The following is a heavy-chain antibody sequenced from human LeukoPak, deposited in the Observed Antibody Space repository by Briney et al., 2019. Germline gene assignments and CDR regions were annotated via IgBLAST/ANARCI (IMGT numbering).Heavy chain of an antibody. J-gene: IGHJ4*02. Sequence: PGGSLRLSCAASGFTFSAYWVHWVRQAPGKGLVWVSRINSDGSSTSYADSVKGRFTISRDNAKNTLYLQMNSLRAEDTAVYYCTSMTTDYYDSSGVGGYWGQGTLVTVSS. CDR1: GFTFSAYW. D-gene: IGHD3-22*01. CDR2: INSDGSST. CDR3: TSMTTDYYDSSGVGGY. V-gene: IGHV3-74*01.